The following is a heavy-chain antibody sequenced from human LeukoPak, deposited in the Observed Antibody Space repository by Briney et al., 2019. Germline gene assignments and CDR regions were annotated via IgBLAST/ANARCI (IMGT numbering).Heavy chain of an antibody. Sequence: GGSLRLSCAASGFTVSSNYMSWVRQAPGKGLEWVSVIYSGGSTYYADSVKGRLTISRDNSKNTLYLQMNSLRAEDTAVYYCARDLGRQQLVDLWGQGTLVTVSS. CDR1: GFTVSSNY. V-gene: IGHV3-66*01. J-gene: IGHJ5*02. CDR3: ARDLGRQQLVDL. D-gene: IGHD6-13*01. CDR2: IYSGGST.